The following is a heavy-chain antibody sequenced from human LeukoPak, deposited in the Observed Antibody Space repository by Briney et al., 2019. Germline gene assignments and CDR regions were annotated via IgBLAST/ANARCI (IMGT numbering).Heavy chain of an antibody. D-gene: IGHD1-26*01. J-gene: IGHJ4*02. V-gene: IGHV4-4*07. CDR1: GGSISSYY. Sequence: TLSLTCTVSGGSISSYYRSWIRQPAGKALEWIGRIYTSGNTNYNPSLKSRVTMSVVTSKNPFSLKLSSVTAADTALYCCSRERGGSVFDYWGQGTMVTVSS. CDR2: IYTSGNT. CDR3: SRERGGSVFDY.